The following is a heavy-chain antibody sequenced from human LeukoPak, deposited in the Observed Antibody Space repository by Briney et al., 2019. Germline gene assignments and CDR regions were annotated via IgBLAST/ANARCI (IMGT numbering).Heavy chain of an antibody. CDR2: IYTSGST. V-gene: IGHV4-61*02. J-gene: IGHJ4*02. CDR3: AREAVGWDYFDY. CDR1: GGSISSGSYY. Sequence: SQTLSLTCTVSGGSISSGSYYWSWIRQPAGKGLEWIGRIYTSGSTNYNPSLKSRVTISVDTDKNQFSLKLSDVTAADTAVYYCAREAVGWDYFDYWGQGTLVTVSS. D-gene: IGHD2-15*01.